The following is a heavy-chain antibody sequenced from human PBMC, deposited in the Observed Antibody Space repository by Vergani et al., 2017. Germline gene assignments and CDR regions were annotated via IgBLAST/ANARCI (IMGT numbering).Heavy chain of an antibody. Sequence: QVQLVQSGAEVKKPGSSVKVSCKASGGTFSSYTISWVRQAPGQGLEWMGRIIPILGIANYAQKFQGRVTITADKSTSTAYMELSSLRSEDTAVYYCAGQELELRFSYYYYGMDVWGQGTTVTVSS. D-gene: IGHD1-7*01. V-gene: IGHV1-69*02. CDR2: IIPILGIA. CDR1: GGTFSSYT. CDR3: AGQELELRFSYYYYGMDV. J-gene: IGHJ6*02.